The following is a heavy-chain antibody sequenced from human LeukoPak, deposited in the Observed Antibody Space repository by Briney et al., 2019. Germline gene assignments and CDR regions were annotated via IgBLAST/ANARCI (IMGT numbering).Heavy chain of an antibody. CDR2: LIGSSGST. CDR3: AKGAYDYIEIAYFDS. CDR1: GFTSTNYA. Sequence: PGGSLRLSCAASGFTSTNYAMNWVRQAPGKGLEWVSVLIGSSGSTDYADSVKGRFTISRDISKNTLFLQMNSLRAEDTAICYCAKGAYDYIEIAYFDSWGQGTLVTVSS. V-gene: IGHV3-23*01. D-gene: IGHD5-12*01. J-gene: IGHJ4*02.